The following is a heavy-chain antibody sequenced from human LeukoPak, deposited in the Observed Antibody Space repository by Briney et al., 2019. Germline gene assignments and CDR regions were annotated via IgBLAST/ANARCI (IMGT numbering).Heavy chain of an antibody. Sequence: GGSLRLSCAASGFTVSSNYMSWVRQAPGKGLEWVSVIYSGGSTYYADSVKGRFTISRDNSKNTLYLQMNSLRAEDTAVYYCARSVKTDYGGNSGAFDIWGQGTMVTVSS. CDR1: GFTVSSNY. CDR3: ARSVKTDYGGNSGAFDI. V-gene: IGHV3-53*01. J-gene: IGHJ3*02. D-gene: IGHD4-23*01. CDR2: IYSGGST.